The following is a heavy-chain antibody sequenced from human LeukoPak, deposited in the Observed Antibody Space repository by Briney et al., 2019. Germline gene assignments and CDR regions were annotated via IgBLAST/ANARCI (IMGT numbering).Heavy chain of an antibody. CDR3: ARASTGYCSSTSCYLSSYYYYYMDV. V-gene: IGHV4-61*02. CDR1: GGSISSSSYY. J-gene: IGHJ6*03. CDR2: IYTSGST. D-gene: IGHD2-2*03. Sequence: SETLSLTCTVSGGSISSSSYYWNWIRQSAGEGLEWIGRIYTSGSTNYNPSLKSRVTISVDTSKNQFSLKLSSVTAADTAVYYCARASTGYCSSTSCYLSSYYYYYMDVWGKGTTVTVSS.